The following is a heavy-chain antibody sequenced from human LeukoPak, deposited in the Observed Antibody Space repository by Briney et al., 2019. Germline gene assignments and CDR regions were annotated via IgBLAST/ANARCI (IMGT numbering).Heavy chain of an antibody. CDR2: ISSNGXSX. D-gene: IGHD3-10*01. CDR3: VKDSSSGSYFDY. Sequence: GGSLRLSCSASGFTXXXXXXXWVRQAPXXXXXXXXAISSNGXSXYYAXXXXXXXTXSRDNSRNTLHLQMSSLRVEDTAVYYCVKDSSSGSYFDYWGQGTLVTVSS. J-gene: IGHJ4*02. V-gene: IGHV3-64D*06. CDR1: GFTXXXXX.